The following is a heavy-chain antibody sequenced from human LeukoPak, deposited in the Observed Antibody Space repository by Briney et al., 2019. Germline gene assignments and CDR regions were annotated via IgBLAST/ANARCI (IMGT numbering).Heavy chain of an antibody. Sequence: PSETLSLTCAVSSSSITSGHYWGWSRRPPGEGREWIGTINHSGNTYYNSSLKSRIHMSVHTSNKQLSLKLNSVTAADTAVYYCARGYGAYGYFAYWGQATLVPVSS. V-gene: IGHV4-38-2*01. J-gene: IGHJ4*02. D-gene: IGHD4/OR15-4a*01. CDR1: SSSITSGHY. CDR3: ARGYGAYGYFAY. CDR2: INHSGNT.